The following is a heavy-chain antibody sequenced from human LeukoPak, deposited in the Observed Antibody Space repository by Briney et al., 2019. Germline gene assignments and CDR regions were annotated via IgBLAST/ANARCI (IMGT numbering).Heavy chain of an antibody. Sequence: SETLSLTCTVSVGSVSRGSYYGGWIRQPPGKGLEWIGYIYYSGSTNYNPSLKSRVTISVDTSTNQFSLKLSSVTAADTAVYYCARGKGIAAVWGQGTLVTVSS. CDR1: VGSVSRGSYY. D-gene: IGHD6-13*01. CDR2: IYYSGST. CDR3: ARGKGIAAV. J-gene: IGHJ4*02. V-gene: IGHV4-61*01.